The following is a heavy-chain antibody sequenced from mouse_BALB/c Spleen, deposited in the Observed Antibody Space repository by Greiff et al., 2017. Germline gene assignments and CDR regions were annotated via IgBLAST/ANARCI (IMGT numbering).Heavy chain of an antibody. CDR2: ISSGGSYT. D-gene: IGHD2-14*01. CDR3: ARGGDYRFPWFAY. J-gene: IGHJ3*01. CDR1: GFTFSSYA. Sequence: EVKLMESGGGLVKPGGSLKLSCAASGFTFSSYAMSWVRQTPEKRLEWVATISSGGSYTYYPDSVKGRFTISRDNAKNNLYLQMSSLKSEDTAMYYCARGGDYRFPWFAYWGQGTLVTVSA. V-gene: IGHV5-6*03.